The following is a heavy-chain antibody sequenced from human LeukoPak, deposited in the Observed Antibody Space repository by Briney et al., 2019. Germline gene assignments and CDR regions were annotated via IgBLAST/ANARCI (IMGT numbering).Heavy chain of an antibody. CDR3: AIVSGSHCADYFGH. V-gene: IGHV1-18*01. Sequence: ASVKVSCKASGYSFNSYGISWVRQAPGQGLEWMGWISGYKDNTKYAQKFQGRVTMTTDTSTSTAYMEVRSLRSDDTAVYYCAIVSGSHCADYFGHWGQGTLVTVSS. D-gene: IGHD1-26*01. CDR2: ISGYKDNT. CDR1: GYSFNSYG. J-gene: IGHJ4*02.